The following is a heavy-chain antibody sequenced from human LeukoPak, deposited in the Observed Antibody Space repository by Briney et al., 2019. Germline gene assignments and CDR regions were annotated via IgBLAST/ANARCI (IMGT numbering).Heavy chain of an antibody. V-gene: IGHV3-11*01. CDR3: ARDKSAGADTGSSFYY. CDR2: ISSSSNNI. D-gene: IGHD3-10*01. Sequence: GGSLRLSCAASGFTFSDYYMTWIRQAPGKGLEWVSYISSSSNNIHYANSVRGRFTISRDNAKNSVYLQMNSLRAEDTAIYYCARDKSAGADTGSSFYYWGQGALVTVSS. CDR1: GFTFSDYY. J-gene: IGHJ4*02.